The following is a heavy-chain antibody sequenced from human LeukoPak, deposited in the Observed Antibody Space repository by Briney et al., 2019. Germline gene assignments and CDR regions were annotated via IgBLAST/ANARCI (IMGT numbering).Heavy chain of an antibody. CDR1: GFTFSSYG. CDR2: ISYDGSNK. D-gene: IGHD2-8*01. CDR3: AKGDTGLRGHYYYGMDV. J-gene: IGHJ6*02. V-gene: IGHV3-30*18. Sequence: PGGSLRLSCAASGFTFSSYGMHWVRQAPGRGLEWAAVISYDGSNKYYADSVKGRFTISRDNSKNTLYLQMNSLRAEDTAVYYCAKGDTGLRGHYYYGMDVWGQGTTVTVSS.